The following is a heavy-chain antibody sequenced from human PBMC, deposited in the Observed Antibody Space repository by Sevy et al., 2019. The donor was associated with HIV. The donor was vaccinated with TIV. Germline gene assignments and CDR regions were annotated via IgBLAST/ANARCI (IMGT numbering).Heavy chain of an antibody. J-gene: IGHJ6*02. CDR2: ISGSNGDT. V-gene: IGHV1-18*01. CDR3: ARDRNNYDSTGYPKGMDV. Sequence: ASVKVSCKASGYTFIRYGISWVRQAPGQGLEWMGWISGSNGDTNDAQKVQGRVIMTTDTSTSTAYMELRSLRSDDTAVYYCARDRNNYDSTGYPKGMDVWGQGTTVTVSS. D-gene: IGHD3-22*01. CDR1: GYTFIRYG.